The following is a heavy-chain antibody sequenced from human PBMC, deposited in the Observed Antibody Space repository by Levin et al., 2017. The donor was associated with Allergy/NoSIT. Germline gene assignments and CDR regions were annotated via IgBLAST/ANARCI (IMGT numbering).Heavy chain of an antibody. J-gene: IGHJ5*02. Sequence: SQTLSLTCTVSGGSISSGSSYWSWIRQPAGKGLEWIGRIYNNGITDYNPSLESRVTISLDTSKNQFSLKLSSVTAADTAVYYCAREFRYFDWLLFWFDPWGQGTLVTVSS. D-gene: IGHD3-9*01. CDR3: AREFRYFDWLLFWFDP. V-gene: IGHV4-61*02. CDR2: IYNNGIT. CDR1: GGSISSGSSY.